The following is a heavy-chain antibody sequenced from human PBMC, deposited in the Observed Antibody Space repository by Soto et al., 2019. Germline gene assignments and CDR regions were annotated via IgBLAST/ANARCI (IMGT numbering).Heavy chain of an antibody. CDR3: ARRRDGYNTLYYGMDV. Sequence: PGESLKISCNGSGYSFTSYWTSWVRQMPGKGLEWMGRIDPSDSYTNYSPSFQGHVTISADKSISTAYLQWSSLKASDTAMYYCARRRDGYNTLYYGMDVWGQGTKVTVYS. CDR1: GYSFTSYW. J-gene: IGHJ6*02. V-gene: IGHV5-10-1*01. CDR2: IDPSDSYT. D-gene: IGHD5-12*01.